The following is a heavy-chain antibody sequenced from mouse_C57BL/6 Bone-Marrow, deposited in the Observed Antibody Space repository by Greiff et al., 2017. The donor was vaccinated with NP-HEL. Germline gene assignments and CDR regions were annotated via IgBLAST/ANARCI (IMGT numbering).Heavy chain of an antibody. V-gene: IGHV5-6*02. J-gene: IGHJ3*01. D-gene: IGHD2-4*01. CDR3: ASPYDYDVAWFAY. CDR1: GFTFSSYG. Sequence: VMLVASGGDLVQPGGSLKLSCAASGFTFSSYGLSWVRQTPDKRLAWVATLSSGGRYPFYPDRVKLRFTISRDNAKNTLYLQMSSLKSEDTAMYYGASPYDYDVAWFAYWGQGTLVTVSA. CDR2: LSSGGRYP.